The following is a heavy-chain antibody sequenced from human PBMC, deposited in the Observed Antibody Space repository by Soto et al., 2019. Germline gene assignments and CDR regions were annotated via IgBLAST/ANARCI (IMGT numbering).Heavy chain of an antibody. CDR2: IRSSGDRT. D-gene: IGHD3-3*01. J-gene: IGHJ6*02. V-gene: IGHV3-23*01. Sequence: GGSLRLSCVVSGVTFGSHTMSWVRQAPGKGLEWVSTIRSSGDRTYYRDSVKGRFIISRDNSKNTLYLQMNSLRAEDTAVYHCAKSWSEDYWYGMGVWGRGTTVTVSS. CDR3: AKSWSEDYWYGMGV. CDR1: GVTFGSHT.